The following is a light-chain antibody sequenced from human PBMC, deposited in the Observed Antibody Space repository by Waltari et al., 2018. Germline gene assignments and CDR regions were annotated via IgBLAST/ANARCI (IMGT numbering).Light chain of an antibody. V-gene: IGLV2-14*03. Sequence: QSALTQPASVSGSPGPSVTISCTGTSRDVGGYNFVSWDQQHPGKAPKLRLYDVSNRPSGVSNRFSGAKSGNTAPLTISGLQAEDEADYYCSSYTSSSTLWVFGGGTKLTVL. CDR2: DVS. CDR1: SRDVGGYNF. CDR3: SSYTSSSTLWV. J-gene: IGLJ3*02.